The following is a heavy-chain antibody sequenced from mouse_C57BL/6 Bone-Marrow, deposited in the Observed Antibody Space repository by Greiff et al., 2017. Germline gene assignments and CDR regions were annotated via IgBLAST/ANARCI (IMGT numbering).Heavy chain of an antibody. CDR1: GYTFTSYG. CDR3: ARKRDYGSSDVDY. J-gene: IGHJ2*01. Sequence: VQLKQSGAELARPGASVKLSCKASGYTFTSYGISWVKQRTGQGLEWIGEIYPRSGNTYYNEKFKGKATLTAAKSASPAYMELRSLTSEDSAVYVWARKRDYGSSDVDYWGQGTTLTVSS. CDR2: IYPRSGNT. D-gene: IGHD1-1*01. V-gene: IGHV1-81*01.